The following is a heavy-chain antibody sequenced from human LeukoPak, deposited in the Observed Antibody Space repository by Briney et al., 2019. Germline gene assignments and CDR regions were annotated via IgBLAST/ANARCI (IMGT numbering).Heavy chain of an antibody. D-gene: IGHD1-26*01. CDR1: GFTFSSYA. V-gene: IGHV3-23*01. J-gene: IGHJ4*02. Sequence: GGSLRLSCAASGFTFSSYAMSWVRQAPGKGLEWASAISGSGGSTYYADSVKGRFTISRDNSKNTLYLQMNSLRAEDTAVYYCAKVIRARIVGATHDYWGQGTLVTVSS. CDR3: AKVIRARIVGATHDY. CDR2: ISGSGGST.